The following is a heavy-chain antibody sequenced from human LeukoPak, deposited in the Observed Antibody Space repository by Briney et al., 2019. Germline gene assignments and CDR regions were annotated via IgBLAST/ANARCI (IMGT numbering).Heavy chain of an antibody. Sequence: ASVKVSCKASGYTSTSYGISWVRQAPGQGLEWMGWISAYNDNTNYAQKFQDRVTMTTDTSTSTACMELRSLRSDDTAVYYCARGQIYWYFDLWGRGTLVTVSS. J-gene: IGHJ2*01. CDR1: GYTSTSYG. V-gene: IGHV1-18*01. CDR2: ISAYNDNT. CDR3: ARGQIYWYFDL.